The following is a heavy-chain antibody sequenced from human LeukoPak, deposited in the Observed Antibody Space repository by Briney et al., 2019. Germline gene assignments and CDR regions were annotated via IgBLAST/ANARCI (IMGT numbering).Heavy chain of an antibody. J-gene: IGHJ4*02. CDR2: ISVYKGNT. V-gene: IGHV1-18*01. CDR3: ATSYSSSSGGFCD. Sequence: GASVKVSCKASGYTFTNYGISWVRQALGQGLEWMGWISVYKGNTNYAQKLQGRVTMTTDTSTSTAYMELRSLRSDDTAVYYCATSYSSSSGGFCDWGQGTLVTVSS. D-gene: IGHD6-6*01. CDR1: GYTFTNYG.